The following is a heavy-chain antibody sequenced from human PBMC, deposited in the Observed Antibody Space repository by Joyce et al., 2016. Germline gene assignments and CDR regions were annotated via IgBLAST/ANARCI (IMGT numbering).Heavy chain of an antibody. V-gene: IGHV4-59*01. CDR2: IYYSGST. CDR3: ARGGGVHNSYAEYFQH. CDR1: GASINSYY. D-gene: IGHD3-16*01. Sequence: QVQLQGSGPGLVKPSETLSLTCTVSGASINSYYWNWIRQPPGKGLEWIGHIYYSGSTNYNPRLKSRVTISVDTSKNQFSLNLRSVTAADTAVYYCARGGGVHNSYAEYFQHWGQGTLVTVSS. J-gene: IGHJ1*01.